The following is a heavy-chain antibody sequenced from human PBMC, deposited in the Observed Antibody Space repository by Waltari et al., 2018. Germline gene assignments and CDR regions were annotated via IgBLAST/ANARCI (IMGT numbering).Heavy chain of an antibody. CDR2: INHSGST. Sequence: QVQLQQWGAGLLKPSETLSLTCAVYGGSFSGYYWSWIRQPPGKGLEWIGEINHSGSTNYNPSLKSRVTISVDASKNQFSLKLSSVTAADTAVYYGARLIEGGVPISRYYFDYWGQGTLVTVSS. J-gene: IGHJ4*02. CDR3: ARLIEGGVPISRYYFDY. V-gene: IGHV4-34*01. D-gene: IGHD2-2*01. CDR1: GGSFSGYY.